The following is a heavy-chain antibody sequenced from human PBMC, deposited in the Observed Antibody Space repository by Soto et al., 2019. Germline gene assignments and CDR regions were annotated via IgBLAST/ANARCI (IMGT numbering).Heavy chain of an antibody. Sequence: EVQVVESGGGLVQPGRSLRLSCAASGFSFDDYAMHWVRQAPGKGLEWVSGISWNSGTIGYADSVKGRFTISRDNAKNALYLQMNSLRAEDTALYYCAKSTGGTANGMGVWGQGTTVTVFS. CDR1: GFSFDDYA. CDR3: AKSTGGTANGMGV. CDR2: ISWNSGTI. V-gene: IGHV3-9*01. D-gene: IGHD2-8*02. J-gene: IGHJ6*02.